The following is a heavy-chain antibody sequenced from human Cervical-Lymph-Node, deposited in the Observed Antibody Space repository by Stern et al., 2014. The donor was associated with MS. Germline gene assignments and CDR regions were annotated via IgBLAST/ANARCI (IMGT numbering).Heavy chain of an antibody. CDR1: GGTFSSYA. CDR3: ARTDTAMATKHAFDI. J-gene: IGHJ3*02. D-gene: IGHD5-18*01. Sequence: VQLVEPGAEVKKPGSSVKVSCKASGGTFSSYAISWVRQAPGQGLEWMGGIIPIFGIANYAQKFQGRVTITADKSTSTAYMELSSLRSEDTAVYYCARTDTAMATKHAFDIWGQGTMVTVSS. V-gene: IGHV1-69*17. CDR2: IIPIFGIA.